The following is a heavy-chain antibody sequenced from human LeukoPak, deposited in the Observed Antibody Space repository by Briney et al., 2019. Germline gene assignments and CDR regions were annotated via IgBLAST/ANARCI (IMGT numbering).Heavy chain of an antibody. V-gene: IGHV4-34*01. CDR3: ARKRVVVAATPSLQFDY. J-gene: IGHJ4*02. CDR2: INHSGST. CDR1: GGSFSGYY. D-gene: IGHD2-15*01. Sequence: SETLSLTCAVYGGSFSGYYWSWIRQPPGKGLKWIGEINHSGSTNYNPSLKSRVTISVDTSKNQFSLKLSSVTAADTAVYYCARKRVVVAATPSLQFDYWGQGTLVTVPS.